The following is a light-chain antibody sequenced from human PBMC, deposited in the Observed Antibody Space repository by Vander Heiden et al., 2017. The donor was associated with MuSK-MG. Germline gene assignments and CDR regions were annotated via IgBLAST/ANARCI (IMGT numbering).Light chain of an antibody. CDR3: CSYTGSNTLAWV. V-gene: IGLV2-14*03. CDR2: DGS. J-gene: IGLJ3*02. CDR1: SSDVGVSNY. Sequence: QSALTQPASVSGSPGQSITISCTGTSSDVGVSNYVSWYQHHPGRAPQRMICDGSYRTSGVSNRFAGAKAAKTASLTISGLQAEDEADYYCCSYTGSNTLAWVFGGGTKLTVL.